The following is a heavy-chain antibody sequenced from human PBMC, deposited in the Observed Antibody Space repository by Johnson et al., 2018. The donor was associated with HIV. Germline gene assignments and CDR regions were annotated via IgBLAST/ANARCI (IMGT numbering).Heavy chain of an antibody. CDR3: VRASIKISKTTHRSVAFDI. CDR2: IKQDGSQK. Sequence: VQLVESGGGLVQPGGSLRLSCAASGLTFRSYWMNWVRQAPGKGLELVANIKQDGSQKYYVDSVKGRFNLSRDNAKNSLYLQVNSLRTEDMTVYYCVRASIKISKTTHRSVAFDIWGQGTIVTVSS. CDR1: GLTFRSYW. D-gene: IGHD1-7*01. V-gene: IGHV3-7*05. J-gene: IGHJ3*02.